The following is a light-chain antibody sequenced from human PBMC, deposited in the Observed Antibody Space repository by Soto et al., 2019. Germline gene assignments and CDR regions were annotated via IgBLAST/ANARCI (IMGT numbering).Light chain of an antibody. V-gene: IGKV3-11*01. CDR3: QQGTDWPPGT. CDR1: QSVSTF. Sequence: EIVLTQSPATLSLSPGERATLSCRASQSVSTFLAWYQHKPGQAPRLLIYDASNRATGIPDRFRGSGSGTDFTLPLSSLEPEDFALYYCQQGTDWPPGTLGQGTKVAIK. CDR2: DAS. J-gene: IGKJ1*01.